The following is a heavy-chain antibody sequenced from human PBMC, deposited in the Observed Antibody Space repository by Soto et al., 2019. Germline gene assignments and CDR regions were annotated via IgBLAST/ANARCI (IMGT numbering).Heavy chain of an antibody. Sequence: KKTPASVKVSCKASGYTFTSYDINWVRQATGQGLEWMGWMNPNSGNTGYAQKFQGRVTMTRNTSISTAYMELSSLRSEDTAVYYCARYGFWSGYYLSSGSVDWGQGTLVTVS. V-gene: IGHV1-8*01. CDR3: ARYGFWSGYYLSSGSVD. CDR2: MNPNSGNT. D-gene: IGHD3-3*01. J-gene: IGHJ4*02. CDR1: GYTFTSYD.